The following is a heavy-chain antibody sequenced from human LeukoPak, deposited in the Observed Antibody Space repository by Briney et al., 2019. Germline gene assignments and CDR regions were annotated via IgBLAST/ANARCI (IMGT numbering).Heavy chain of an antibody. Sequence: PGGSLRLSCAASGFTFSNYGMHWVRQAPGKGLEWVSGISGSGGSTYYADSVKGRFTISRDNSKNTLYLQMNSLRAEDTAVYYCAKDGSGWKTDAFDIWGQGAMVTVSS. CDR3: AKDGSGWKTDAFDI. D-gene: IGHD6-19*01. CDR1: GFTFSNYG. V-gene: IGHV3-23*01. J-gene: IGHJ3*02. CDR2: ISGSGGST.